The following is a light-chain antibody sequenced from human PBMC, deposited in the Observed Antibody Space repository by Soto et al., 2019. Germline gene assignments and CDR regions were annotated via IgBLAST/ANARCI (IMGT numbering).Light chain of an antibody. Sequence: QLVLTQPPSASGTPGQSVTISCSGSGSNIGSNYVYWYQHLPGTAPKFLISSNNQRPLGVPDRFSGSKSGTSASLAISGLRSEDEADYYCAAWDDSLGGYVFGTGTKLTVL. CDR2: SNN. CDR1: GSNIGSNY. CDR3: AAWDDSLGGYV. J-gene: IGLJ1*01. V-gene: IGLV1-47*01.